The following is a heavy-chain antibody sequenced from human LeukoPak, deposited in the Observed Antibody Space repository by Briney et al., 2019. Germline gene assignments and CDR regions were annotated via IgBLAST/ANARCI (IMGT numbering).Heavy chain of an antibody. CDR3: VLLPYGDYETSFDY. CDR2: INGGSGNT. D-gene: IGHD4-17*01. J-gene: IGHJ4*02. CDR1: GYTFTDYT. Sequence: ASVKVSCKASGYTFTDYTMHWLRQAPGQRLDWMGWINGGSGNTKYSPEFQGRVTITRDTSASTAYMELSSLRSEDTAVYYCVLLPYGDYETSFDYWGQGTLVTVSS. V-gene: IGHV1-3*01.